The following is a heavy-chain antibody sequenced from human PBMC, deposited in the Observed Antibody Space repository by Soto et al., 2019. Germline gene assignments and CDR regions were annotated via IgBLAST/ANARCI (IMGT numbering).Heavy chain of an antibody. CDR2: ISDDGINK. J-gene: IGHJ4*02. V-gene: IGHV3-30-3*01. CDR1: GFTFSDYA. Sequence: QVQLVESGGGVVQPGRSLRLSCSASGFTFSDYALHWVRQAPGKGLEWVAVISDDGINKYIADSVKGRFIISSDNSKNTVFLQMSSLGLEDTAIYYCARRLTASVTAMGYWGQGTMVTVA. D-gene: IGHD2-21*02. CDR3: ARRLTASVTAMGY.